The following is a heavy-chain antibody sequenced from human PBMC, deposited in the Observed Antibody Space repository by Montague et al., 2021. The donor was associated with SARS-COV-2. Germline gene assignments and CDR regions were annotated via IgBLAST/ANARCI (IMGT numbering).Heavy chain of an antibody. Sequence: SLRLSCAASGSTFGDYGMSWVRQAPGKGLEWVSLISDTGANTHYADSVKGRFTISRDNSKNTVLLQMNSLRAEDTAVYYCAKCTHYYASGTYYNTYYFDHWGQGTLVTVSS. CDR3: AKCTHYYASGTYYNTYYFDH. D-gene: IGHD3-10*01. CDR2: ISDTGANT. V-gene: IGHV3-23*01. CDR1: GSTFGDYG. J-gene: IGHJ4*02.